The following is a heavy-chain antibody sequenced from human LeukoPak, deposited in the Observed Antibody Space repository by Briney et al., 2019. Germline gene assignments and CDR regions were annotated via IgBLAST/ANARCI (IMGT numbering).Heavy chain of an antibody. CDR3: AKTMSPYYYDSSGF. V-gene: IGHV3-30*02. Sequence: GGSLRLSCAASGFTFSSYGMHWVRQAPGKGLEWVAFIRYDGSNKYHADSVKGRFTISRDNSKNTLYLQMNSLRTEDTAVYYCAKTMSPYYYDSSGFWGQGTLVTVSS. D-gene: IGHD3-22*01. J-gene: IGHJ4*02. CDR2: IRYDGSNK. CDR1: GFTFSSYG.